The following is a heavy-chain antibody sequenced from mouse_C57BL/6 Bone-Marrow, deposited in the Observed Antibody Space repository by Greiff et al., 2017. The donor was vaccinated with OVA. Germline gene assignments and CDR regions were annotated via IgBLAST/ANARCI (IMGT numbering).Heavy chain of an antibody. CDR1: GYSITSDY. D-gene: IGHD2-4*01. CDR2: ISYSGST. CDR3: ARRSYYDYDSFYAMDY. V-gene: IGHV3-8*01. J-gene: IGHJ4*01. Sequence: VQLQQSGPGLAKPSQTLSLTCSVTGYSITSDYWNWIRKFPGNKLEYMGYISYSGSTYYNPSLKSRISITRDTSKNQYYLQLNSVTTEDTATYYCARRSYYDYDSFYAMDYWGQGTSVTVSS.